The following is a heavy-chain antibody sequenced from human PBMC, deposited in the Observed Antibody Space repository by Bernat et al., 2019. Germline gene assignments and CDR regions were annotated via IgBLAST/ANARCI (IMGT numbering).Heavy chain of an antibody. J-gene: IGHJ6*02. CDR3: PRGRLKLYPYYYYNGMDV. V-gene: IGHV4-34*01. D-gene: IGHD2/OR15-2a*01. CDR2: INHSGNT. Sequence: QVQLQQWGAGLLKPSETLSLTCGVYGGSLYDYFWTWIRQPPGKGLEWIGEINHSGNTNYNPSLKSRVTISTDTSKNQFSLKLSSVTAADTAVYYCPRGRLKLYPYYYYNGMDVWGQGTTVTVSS. CDR1: GGSLYDYF.